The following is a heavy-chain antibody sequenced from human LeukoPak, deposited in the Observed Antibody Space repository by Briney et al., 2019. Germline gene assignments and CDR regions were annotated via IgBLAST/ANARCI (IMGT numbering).Heavy chain of an antibody. J-gene: IGHJ6*03. V-gene: IGHV3-7*01. CDR2: IKQDGSEK. CDR1: GFTFSSYW. CDR3: AREGWIKGYYYYMDV. D-gene: IGHD5-12*01. Sequence: PGGSLRLSCAASGFTFSSYWMSWVRQAPGKGLEWVANIKQDGSEKYYVDSVKGRFTISRDNAKNPLYLQMNSLRAEDTAVYYCAREGWIKGYYYYMDVWGKGTTVTVSS.